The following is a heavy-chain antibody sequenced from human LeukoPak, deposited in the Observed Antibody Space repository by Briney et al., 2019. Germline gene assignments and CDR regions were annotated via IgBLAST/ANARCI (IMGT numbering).Heavy chain of an antibody. J-gene: IGHJ3*02. Sequence: SETLSLTCTVSGGSISSYYWSWIRQPPGKGLEWIGYIYHSGSTNYNPSLKSRVTISVDTSKNQFSLKLSSVTAADTAAYYCARSKVYYDAFDIWGQGTMVTVSS. D-gene: IGHD3-10*01. V-gene: IGHV4-59*01. CDR1: GGSISSYY. CDR2: IYHSGST. CDR3: ARSKVYYDAFDI.